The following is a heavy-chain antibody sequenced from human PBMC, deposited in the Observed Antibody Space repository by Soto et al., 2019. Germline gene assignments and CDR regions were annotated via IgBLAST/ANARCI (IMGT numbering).Heavy chain of an antibody. CDR2: VSDSGGNS. Sequence: GGSLRLSCAASGFTFSSYAMSWVRQAPGKGLEWVSLVSDSGGNSYYADSVKGRFTISRDKSKSTLYLQMNSLRAEDTAVYYCAKCDGSGTYYKGHFDSWGQGTLVTVSS. CDR1: GFTFSSYA. V-gene: IGHV3-23*01. CDR3: AKCDGSGTYYKGHFDS. D-gene: IGHD3-10*01. J-gene: IGHJ4*02.